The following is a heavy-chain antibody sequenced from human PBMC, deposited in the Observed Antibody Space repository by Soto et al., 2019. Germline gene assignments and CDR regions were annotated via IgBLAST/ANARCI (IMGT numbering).Heavy chain of an antibody. CDR2: ISAYNGNT. CDR1: GYTFTSYG. Sequence: ASVKVSCQASGYTFTSYGISWVRQAPGQGLEWMGWISAYNGNTNYAQKLQGRVTMTTDTSTSTAYMELRSLRSDDTAVYYCARGIAVAGNPCFDPWGQGTLVTVSS. D-gene: IGHD6-19*01. CDR3: ARGIAVAGNPCFDP. V-gene: IGHV1-18*01. J-gene: IGHJ5*02.